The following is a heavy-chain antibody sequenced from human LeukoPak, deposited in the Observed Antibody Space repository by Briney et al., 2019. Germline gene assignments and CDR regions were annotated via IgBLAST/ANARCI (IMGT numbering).Heavy chain of an antibody. J-gene: IGHJ4*02. D-gene: IGHD3-22*01. Sequence: GGSLRLSCAASGFTFSSYAMRWVRQAPGKGLEWVAVISYDGSNKYYADSVKGRFTISRDNSKNTLYLQMNSLRAEDTAVYYCARGDPYYYDSSGYLDYWGQGTLVTVSS. CDR3: ARGDPYYYDSSGYLDY. CDR2: ISYDGSNK. V-gene: IGHV3-30-3*01. CDR1: GFTFSSYA.